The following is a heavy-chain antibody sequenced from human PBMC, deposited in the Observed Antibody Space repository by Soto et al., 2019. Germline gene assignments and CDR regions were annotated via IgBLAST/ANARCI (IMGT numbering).Heavy chain of an antibody. D-gene: IGHD3-10*02. CDR2: IIPIFGTA. J-gene: IGHJ6*02. CDR3: ASPERYYVRPYYGMDV. CDR1: GGTFSSYP. Sequence: SVNVSSKASGGTFSSYPISWVRQAPGQGLEWMGGIIPIFGTANYAQKFQGRVTMTADESTSTAYMELSSLRSEDTAVYYGASPERYYVRPYYGMDVWGQGTTDTVS. V-gene: IGHV1-69*13.